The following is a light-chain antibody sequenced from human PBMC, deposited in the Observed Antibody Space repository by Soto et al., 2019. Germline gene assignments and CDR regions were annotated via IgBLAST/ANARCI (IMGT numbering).Light chain of an antibody. J-gene: IGKJ1*01. CDR1: QNVNNC. CDR2: KAS. V-gene: IGKV1-5*03. Sequence: DIQMTQSPSTLSASVGDRVTITCRASQNVNNCLAWYQQKPGKAPKLLIHKASNLESGVPSRFSGSGSGTVFSITISRLQPDDFATYYCQQYNSYWTFGQGTKVEIK. CDR3: QQYNSYWT.